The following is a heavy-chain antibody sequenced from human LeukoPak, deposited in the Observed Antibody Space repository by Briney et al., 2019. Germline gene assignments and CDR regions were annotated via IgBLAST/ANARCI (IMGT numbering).Heavy chain of an antibody. V-gene: IGHV3-23*01. CDR1: GFTFSSYA. D-gene: IGHD3-22*01. Sequence: GGSLRLSCAASGFTFSSYAMSWVRQAPGKGLEWVSAISGSGGSTYYADSVKGRFTISRDNSKNTLYLQMNSLRAEDTAVYYCAKEIQRITMIVVVRSPYFDYWGQGTLVTVSS. J-gene: IGHJ4*02. CDR2: ISGSGGST. CDR3: AKEIQRITMIVVVRSPYFDY.